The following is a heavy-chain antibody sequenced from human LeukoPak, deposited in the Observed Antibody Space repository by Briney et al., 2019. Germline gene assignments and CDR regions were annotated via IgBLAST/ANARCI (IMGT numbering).Heavy chain of an antibody. Sequence: SETLSLTCTVSGGSMTSRNYYWGWIRQPPGKGPEWMGSIYYSGSTDYNPSLKDRVTIYVDTSKNRFSLKLSSVTAADTAVYFCARRWDDYGNYFDNWGQGTLVTVSS. CDR3: ARRWDDYGNYFDN. J-gene: IGHJ4*02. V-gene: IGHV4-39*01. CDR2: IYYSGST. CDR1: GGSMTSRNYY. D-gene: IGHD4-17*01.